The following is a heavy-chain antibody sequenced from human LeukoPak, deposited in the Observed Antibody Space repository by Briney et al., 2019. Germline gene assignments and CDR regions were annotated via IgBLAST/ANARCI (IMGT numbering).Heavy chain of an antibody. D-gene: IGHD6-6*01. CDR2: IYYSGST. CDR3: ARVRVEYSSSYFDY. J-gene: IGHJ4*02. CDR1: GGSISSGDYY. Sequence: SETLSLTCTVSGGSISSGDYYWSWIRQPPGKGLEWIGYIYYSGSTNYNPSLKSRVTISVDTSKNQFSLKLSSVTAADTAVYYCARVRVEYSSSYFDYWGQGTLVTVPS. V-gene: IGHV4-61*08.